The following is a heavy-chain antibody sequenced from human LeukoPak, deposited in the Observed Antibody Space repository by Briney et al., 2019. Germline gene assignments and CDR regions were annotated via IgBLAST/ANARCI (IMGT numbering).Heavy chain of an antibody. CDR1: GFTFNNFG. V-gene: IGHV3-48*01. D-gene: IGHD3-10*01. CDR2: ISSNSRTV. CDR3: ARGGSSRPDY. Sequence: PGVSLRLSCAASGFTFNNFGMNWVRQAPGEGMEWVSYISSNSRTVDYAESLKGRITISIDNANNSLYLQMHSLRPDDTAVYYWARGGSSRPDYWGQGTLVTVSS. J-gene: IGHJ4*02.